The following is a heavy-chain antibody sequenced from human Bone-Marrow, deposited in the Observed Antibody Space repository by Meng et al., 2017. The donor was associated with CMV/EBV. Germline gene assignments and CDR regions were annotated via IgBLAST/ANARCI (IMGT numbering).Heavy chain of an antibody. CDR2: IKSKTDGGTT. D-gene: IGHD3-3*01. CDR1: GFTFSNAW. CDR3: TTGRPHYDFWSGYSDYGMDV. V-gene: IGHV3-15*01. J-gene: IGHJ6*02. Sequence: GGSLSLSCAASGFTFSNAWMSWVRQAPGKGLEWVGRIKSKTDGGTTDYAAPVKGRFTISRDDSKNTLYLQMNSLKTEDTAVYYCTTGRPHYDFWSGYSDYGMDVWGQGTTVTVSS.